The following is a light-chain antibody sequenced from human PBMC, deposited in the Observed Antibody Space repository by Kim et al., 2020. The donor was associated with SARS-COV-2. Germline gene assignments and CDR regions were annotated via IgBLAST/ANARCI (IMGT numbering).Light chain of an antibody. CDR3: QQDDNYPQT. Sequence: SASGGDIVPITCRRRHDTRNDLGWYQQKPGKAPRLLIYAASTLHSGVPSRFSGSGSGTDFTLTISRLQPEDFATYYCQQDDNYPQTFGQGTKLEIK. CDR2: AAS. CDR1: HDTRND. V-gene: IGKV1-6*01. J-gene: IGKJ2*01.